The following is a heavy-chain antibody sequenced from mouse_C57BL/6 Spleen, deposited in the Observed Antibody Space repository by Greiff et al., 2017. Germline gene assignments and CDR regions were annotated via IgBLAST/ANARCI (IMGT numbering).Heavy chain of an antibody. Sequence: EVKVVESGGGLVKPGGSLKLSCAASGFTFSDYGMHWVRQAPEKGLEWVAYISSGRSTIYYADTVKGRFTISRDNAKNTLFLQMTSLRSEDTAMYYGARGGLVDWYFDVWGTGTTVTVSS. V-gene: IGHV5-17*01. CDR3: ARGGLVDWYFDV. D-gene: IGHD1-1*01. CDR2: ISSGRSTI. J-gene: IGHJ1*03. CDR1: GFTFSDYG.